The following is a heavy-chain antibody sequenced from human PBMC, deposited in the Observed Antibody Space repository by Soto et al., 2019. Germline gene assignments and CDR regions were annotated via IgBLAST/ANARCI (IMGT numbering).Heavy chain of an antibody. Sequence: GGSLRRSCAAAGFTFSDYYMSWIRQAPGKGLEWVSYISSSGSTIYYADSVKGRFTISRENAKNSLYLQLNSLRAEDTAVYYCARLYCSGGSCYRAYFDYWGQGTLVTVSS. CDR2: ISSSGSTI. CDR3: ARLYCSGGSCYRAYFDY. J-gene: IGHJ4*02. CDR1: GFTFSDYY. V-gene: IGHV3-11*01. D-gene: IGHD2-15*01.